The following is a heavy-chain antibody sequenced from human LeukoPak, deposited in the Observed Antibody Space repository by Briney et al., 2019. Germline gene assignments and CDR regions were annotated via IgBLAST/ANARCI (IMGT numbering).Heavy chain of an antibody. V-gene: IGHV3-23*01. CDR1: GFTFSSYA. D-gene: IGHD3-22*01. CDR2: ISGSGGST. Sequence: PGGSLRLSCAASGFTFSSYAMSWVRQAPGKGLEGVSAISGSGGSTYYADSVKGRFTISRDNPKNTLYLQMNSLRAEDTAVYYCAKDFTDREYYYDSSGYHYLPNDAFDIWGQGTMVTVSS. CDR3: AKDFTDREYYYDSSGYHYLPNDAFDI. J-gene: IGHJ3*02.